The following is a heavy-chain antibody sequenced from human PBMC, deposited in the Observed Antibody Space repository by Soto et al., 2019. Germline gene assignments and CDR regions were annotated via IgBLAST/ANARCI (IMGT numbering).Heavy chain of an antibody. CDR2: ISSSSSYI. J-gene: IGHJ6*03. CDR1: GFTFSSYS. V-gene: IGHV3-21*01. CDR3: AREAWLRRYYMDV. Sequence: GGSLRLSCAASGFTFSSYSMNWVRQAPGKGLEWVSSISSSSSYIYYADSVKGRFTISRDNAKNSLYLQMNSLRAEDTAVYYCAREAWLRRYYMDVWGKGTTVTVSS. D-gene: IGHD5-12*01.